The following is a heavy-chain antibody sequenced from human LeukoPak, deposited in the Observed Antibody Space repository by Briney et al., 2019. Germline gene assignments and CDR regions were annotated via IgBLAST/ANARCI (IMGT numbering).Heavy chain of an antibody. D-gene: IGHD1-26*01. CDR2: IKQDGSEK. Sequence: GGSLRLSCAASGFTFSSYWMSWVRQAPGKGLEWVANIKQDGSEKYYVDSVKGRFTISRDNAKNSLYLQMNSLRAEDTAVYYCARDTYRRATWDYYYYMDVWGKGTTVTVSS. J-gene: IGHJ6*03. CDR3: ARDTYRRATWDYYYYMDV. V-gene: IGHV3-7*01. CDR1: GFTFSSYW.